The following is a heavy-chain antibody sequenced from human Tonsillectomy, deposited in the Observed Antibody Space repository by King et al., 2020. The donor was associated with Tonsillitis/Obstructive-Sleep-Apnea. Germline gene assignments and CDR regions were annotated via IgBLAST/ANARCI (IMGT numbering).Heavy chain of an antibody. CDR1: GFTVSSNY. CDR2: IYSGGST. D-gene: IGHD3-22*01. Sequence: VQLVESGGGLIQPGGSLRLSCAASGFTVSSNYMSWVRQAPGKGLEWVSVIYSGGSTYYADSVKGRFTISRDNSKNTLYLQMNSLRAEDTAVYYCAREGYYYDSSQTERWFDPWGQGTLVTVSS. CDR3: AREGYYYDSSQTERWFDP. V-gene: IGHV3-53*01. J-gene: IGHJ5*02.